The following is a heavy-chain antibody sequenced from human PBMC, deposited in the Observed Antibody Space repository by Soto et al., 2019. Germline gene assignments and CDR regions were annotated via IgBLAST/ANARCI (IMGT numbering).Heavy chain of an antibody. D-gene: IGHD2-21*02. CDR1: GFTFSSYA. CDR3: AKGWAYCGGDCYFYEDLFDY. Sequence: QTGGSLRLSCAASGFTFSSYAMSWVRQAPGKGLEWVSAISGSGGSTYYADSVKGRFTISRDNSKNTLYLQMNSLRAEDTAVYYCAKGWAYCGGDCYFYEDLFDYWGQGTLVTVSS. CDR2: ISGSGGST. J-gene: IGHJ4*02. V-gene: IGHV3-23*01.